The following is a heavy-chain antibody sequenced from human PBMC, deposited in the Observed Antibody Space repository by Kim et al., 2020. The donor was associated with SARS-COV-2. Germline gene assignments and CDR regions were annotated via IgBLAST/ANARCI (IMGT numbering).Heavy chain of an antibody. J-gene: IGHJ6*02. V-gene: IGHV3-73*01. D-gene: IGHD4-17*01. CDR1: GFTFSGSA. Sequence: GGSLRLSCAASGFTFSGSAMHWVRQASGKGLEWVGRIRSKANSYATAYAASVKGRFTISRDDSKNTAYLQMNSLKTEDTAVYYCTSRGVTTRPFSLADYYDYGRDVWGQGTTVTVSS. CDR3: TSRGVTTRPFSLADYYDYGRDV. CDR2: IRSKANSYAT.